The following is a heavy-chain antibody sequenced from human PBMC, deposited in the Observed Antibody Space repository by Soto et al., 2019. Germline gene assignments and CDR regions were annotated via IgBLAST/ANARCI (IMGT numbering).Heavy chain of an antibody. J-gene: IGHJ6*02. V-gene: IGHV3-30*18. CDR3: AKGQLLEIAAAGTGFYYGMDV. D-gene: IGHD6-13*01. Sequence: GGSLRLSCAASGFTFSSYGMHWVRQAPGKGLEWVAVISYDGSNKYYADSVKGRFTISRDNSKNTLYLQMNSLRAEDTAVYYCAKGQLLEIAAAGTGFYYGMDVWGQGTTVTVSS. CDR2: ISYDGSNK. CDR1: GFTFSSYG.